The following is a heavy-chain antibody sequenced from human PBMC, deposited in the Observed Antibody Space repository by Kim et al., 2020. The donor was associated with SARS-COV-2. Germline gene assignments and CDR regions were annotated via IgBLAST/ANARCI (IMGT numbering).Heavy chain of an antibody. D-gene: IGHD6-13*01. CDR2: ISYDGSNK. CDR1: GFTFSSYG. J-gene: IGHJ4*02. Sequence: GGSLRLSCAASGFTFSSYGMHWVRQAPGKGLEWVAVISYDGSNKYYADSVKGRFTISRDNSKNTLYLQMNSLRAEDTAVYYCAKDRRPKVAAAGHDYWGQGTLVTVSS. V-gene: IGHV3-30*18. CDR3: AKDRRPKVAAAGHDY.